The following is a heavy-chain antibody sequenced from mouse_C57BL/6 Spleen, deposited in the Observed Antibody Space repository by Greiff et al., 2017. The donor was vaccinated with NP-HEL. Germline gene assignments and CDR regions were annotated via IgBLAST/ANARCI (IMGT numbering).Heavy chain of an antibody. V-gene: IGHV10-3*01. CDR2: IRSKSSNYAT. CDR3: VSYEYGGRGFAY. Sequence: EADGGLVQPKGSLKLSCAASGFTFNTYAMHWVRQAPGKGLEWVARIRSKSSNYATYYADSVKDRFTISRDDSQSMLYLQMNNLKTEDTAMYYCVSYEYGGRGFAYWGQGTLVTVSA. J-gene: IGHJ3*01. CDR1: GFTFNTYA. D-gene: IGHD2-4*01.